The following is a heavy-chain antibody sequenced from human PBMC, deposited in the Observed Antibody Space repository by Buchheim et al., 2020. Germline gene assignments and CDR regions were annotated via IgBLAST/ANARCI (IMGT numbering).Heavy chain of an antibody. D-gene: IGHD3-10*01. Sequence: QVQLVESGGGVVQPGRSLKLSCATSGFIFNTSAMHWVRQAPCKGPEWVATISDDGSKKYHADSVKGRFTISRDKSKNKRCLQMHSLRGEDTAVYYCAKDERLYGSAGDYYYYAMDVWGQGTT. V-gene: IGHV3-30*18. CDR2: ISDDGSKK. CDR1: GFIFNTSA. J-gene: IGHJ6*02. CDR3: AKDERLYGSAGDYYYYAMDV.